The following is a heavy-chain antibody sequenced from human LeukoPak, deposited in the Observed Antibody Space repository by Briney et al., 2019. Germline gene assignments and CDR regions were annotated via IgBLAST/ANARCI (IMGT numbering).Heavy chain of an antibody. Sequence: GASVKVSCKASGYTFTSYGISWVRQAPGQGLEWMGWISAYNGNTNYAQKLQGRVTMTTDTSTSTAYMELRSLRSDDTAVYYCARDVSYYYYYYMDVWGKGTTVTVSS. V-gene: IGHV1-18*01. CDR2: ISAYNGNT. J-gene: IGHJ6*03. D-gene: IGHD2-8*01. CDR3: ARDVSYYYYYYMDV. CDR1: GYTFTSYG.